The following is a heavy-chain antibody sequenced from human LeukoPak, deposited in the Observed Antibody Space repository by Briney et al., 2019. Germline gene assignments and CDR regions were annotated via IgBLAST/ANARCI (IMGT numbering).Heavy chain of an antibody. D-gene: IGHD2-21*02. Sequence: SETLSLTCTVSGGSISSYYWSWIRQPPGKGLEWIGYIYYSGSTNYNPSLKSRVTISVDTSKNQFALKLSSVTAADTAVYYCARHGEYGGGDCFDAFDIWGQGTMVTVSS. CDR2: IYYSGST. CDR1: GGSISSYY. J-gene: IGHJ3*02. V-gene: IGHV4-59*08. CDR3: ARHGEYGGGDCFDAFDI.